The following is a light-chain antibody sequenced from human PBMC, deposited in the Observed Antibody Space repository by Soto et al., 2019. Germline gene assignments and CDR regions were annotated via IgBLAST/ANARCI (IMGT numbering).Light chain of an antibody. V-gene: IGKV3-20*01. CDR3: QQYCSPLFT. J-gene: IGKJ3*01. Sequence: DIVLTQSPGTLSSSPGERATLSCRASQSVSSKYLAWYQQKPGQPPRVLIYGTSIRATGIPERFSGGGSGTDFTLTISRLESEDFAVYYCQQYCSPLFTFGPGTKVDFK. CDR1: QSVSSKY. CDR2: GTS.